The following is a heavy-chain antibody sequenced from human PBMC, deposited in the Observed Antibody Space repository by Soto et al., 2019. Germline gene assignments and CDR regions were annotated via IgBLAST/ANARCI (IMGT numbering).Heavy chain of an antibody. D-gene: IGHD5-12*01. V-gene: IGHV4-31*03. CDR3: ARVRDGYRFDY. CDR1: GGSFSRVVNS. Sequence: QLKLEESGPELLKPSRTFPLPLPVPGGSFSRVVNSGPGVPRPPGKGLEWMGYFYYSGSTYYNPSLKSRVTISVDTSKNQFSLKLSSVTAADTAVYYCARVRDGYRFDYWGQGTLVTVSS. CDR2: FYYSGST. J-gene: IGHJ4*02.